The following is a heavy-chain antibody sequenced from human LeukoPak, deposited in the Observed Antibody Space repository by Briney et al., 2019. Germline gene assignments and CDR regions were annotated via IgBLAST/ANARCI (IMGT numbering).Heavy chain of an antibody. J-gene: IGHJ4*02. CDR3: ARNPPYCTSTSCYNDY. Sequence: ASVKVSCKASGYTFTIYYMHWVRQAPGQGLEWMGWINPNSGATSYAQRFQGRVTMTRDTSISTAYMELSGLTSDDTAVYYRARNPPYCTSTSCYNDYWGQGTLVTVSS. D-gene: IGHD2-2*02. CDR1: GYTFTIYY. CDR2: INPNSGAT. V-gene: IGHV1-2*02.